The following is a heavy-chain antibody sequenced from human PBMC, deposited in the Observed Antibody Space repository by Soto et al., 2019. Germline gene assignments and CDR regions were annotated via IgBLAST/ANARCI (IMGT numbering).Heavy chain of an antibody. V-gene: IGHV4-38-2*01. CDR2: IYYGGNT. D-gene: IGHD1-26*01. CDR1: GYSITSGYN. J-gene: IGHJ6*01. Sequence: PSETLSLTCGVAGYSITSGYNWGWIRQPPGKGLEWIGTIYYGGNTNYNPSLKSRVTISVDTSKNQFSLQLSSVTAADKAVYYCGREEGGSRGMDVWGQGTTVTVSS. CDR3: GREEGGSRGMDV.